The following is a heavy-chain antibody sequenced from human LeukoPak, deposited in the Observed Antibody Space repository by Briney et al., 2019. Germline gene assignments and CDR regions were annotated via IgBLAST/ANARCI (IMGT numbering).Heavy chain of an antibody. Sequence: PGGSLRLSCAASGFTFSSYGMHWVHQAPGKGLEWVAVISYDGSNKYYADSVKGRFTISRDNSKNTLYLQMNSLRAEDTAVYYCALIAVAATPYGMDVWGQGTTVTVSS. CDR3: ALIAVAATPYGMDV. J-gene: IGHJ6*02. D-gene: IGHD6-19*01. V-gene: IGHV3-30*03. CDR1: GFTFSSYG. CDR2: ISYDGSNK.